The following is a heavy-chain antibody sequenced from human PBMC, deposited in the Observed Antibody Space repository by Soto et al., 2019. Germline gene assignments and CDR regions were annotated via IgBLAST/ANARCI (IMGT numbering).Heavy chain of an antibody. J-gene: IGHJ4*02. CDR3: AGPGYSSQDY. CDR1: GFTFSSFA. Sequence: GGSLRLSCAAPGFTFSSFALSWVRQAPGKGLEWVSAISGSGDGTDYADSVKGRFTISRDNSKNTLYLQMNSLRAEDTAVYYCAGPGYSSQDYWGQGALVTVSS. D-gene: IGHD5-18*01. CDR2: ISGSGDGT. V-gene: IGHV3-23*01.